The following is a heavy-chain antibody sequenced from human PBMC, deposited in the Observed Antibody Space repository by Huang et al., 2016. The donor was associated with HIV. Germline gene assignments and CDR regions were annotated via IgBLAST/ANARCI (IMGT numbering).Heavy chain of an antibody. CDR3: ARHGRVAGHYYNNMDV. CDR1: GGSISSGSYY. Sequence: LQLQESGPGLVKSSETLSLICTVSGGSISSGSYYWGWIRQPPGKGPEWIGSIYLSGNTYYNPPLKSRVTISVDTSKNQFSLKVNSVTAADTAVYYCARHGRVAGHYYNNMDVWGRGTTVTVSS. J-gene: IGHJ6*02. V-gene: IGHV4-39*01. CDR2: IYLSGNT. D-gene: IGHD6-19*01.